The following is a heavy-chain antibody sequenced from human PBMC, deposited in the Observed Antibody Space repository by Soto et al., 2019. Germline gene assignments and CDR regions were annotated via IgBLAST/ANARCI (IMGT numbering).Heavy chain of an antibody. CDR2: INPNSGGT. CDR1: GYTFTGYY. J-gene: IGHJ6*02. Sequence: ASVKVSCKAPGYTFTGYYMHWVRQAPGQGLEWMGWINPNSGGTNYAQKFQGWVTMTRDTSISTAYMELSRLRSDDTAVYYCARGITMVRGVNTYYYYYGMDVWGQGTTVTVSS. V-gene: IGHV1-2*04. D-gene: IGHD3-10*01. CDR3: ARGITMVRGVNTYYYYYGMDV.